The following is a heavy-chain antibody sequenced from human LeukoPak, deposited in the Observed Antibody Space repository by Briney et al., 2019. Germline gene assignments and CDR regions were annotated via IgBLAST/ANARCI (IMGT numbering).Heavy chain of an antibody. CDR1: VGSLSGYY. J-gene: IGHJ4*02. CDR2: ISYSGST. D-gene: IGHD5-12*01. Sequence: SETLSLTCTVSVGSLSGYYWTWIRQPPGKGLEWIGYISYSGSTSSHPSLKSPVTISLDTSKNQFSLKLTSVTAAGTAVYYCVRGYSGYPYYLDYWGQGTLVTVSS. V-gene: IGHV4-59*08. CDR3: VRGYSGYPYYLDY.